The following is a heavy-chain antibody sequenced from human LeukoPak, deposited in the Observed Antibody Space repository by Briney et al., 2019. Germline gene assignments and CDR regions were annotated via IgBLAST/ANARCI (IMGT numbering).Heavy chain of an antibody. J-gene: IGHJ5*02. CDR3: ARDLDSSGYYYFNWFDP. CDR1: GGSFSGYY. Sequence: SETLSLTCAVYGGSFSGYYWSWIRQPPGKGLEWIGEINHSGSTNYNPSLKSRVTISVDTSKNQFSLKLSSVTAADTAVYYCARDLDSSGYYYFNWFDPWGQGTLVTVSS. D-gene: IGHD3-22*01. V-gene: IGHV4-34*01. CDR2: INHSGST.